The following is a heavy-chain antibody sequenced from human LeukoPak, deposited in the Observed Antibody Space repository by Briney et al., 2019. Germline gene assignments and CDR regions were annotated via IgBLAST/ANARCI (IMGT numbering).Heavy chain of an antibody. CDR1: GYPFTSYA. Sequence: ASVKVSCKASGYPFTSYAMHWVRQAPGQRLEWMGWINAGNGNTKYSQKFQGRVTITRDTSASTAYMELSSLRSEDTAVYYCARVALGFGELLNYYYYGMDVWGQGTTVTVSS. J-gene: IGHJ6*02. CDR3: ARVALGFGELLNYYYYGMDV. V-gene: IGHV1-3*01. CDR2: INAGNGNT. D-gene: IGHD3-10*01.